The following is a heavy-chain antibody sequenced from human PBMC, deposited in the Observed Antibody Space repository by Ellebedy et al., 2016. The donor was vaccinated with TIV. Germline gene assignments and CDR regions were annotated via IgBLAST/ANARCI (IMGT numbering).Heavy chain of an antibody. Sequence: GESLKISCAASGFTFSSYWMSWVRQAPGKGLEWVANIKQDGSEKYYVDSVKGRFPISRDNAKNSLSLQMNSLRAEDTAVYYCARGGEMATIKSAEFDYWGQGTLVTVSS. D-gene: IGHD5-24*01. CDR3: ARGGEMATIKSAEFDY. V-gene: IGHV3-7*04. CDR1: GFTFSSYW. J-gene: IGHJ4*02. CDR2: IKQDGSEK.